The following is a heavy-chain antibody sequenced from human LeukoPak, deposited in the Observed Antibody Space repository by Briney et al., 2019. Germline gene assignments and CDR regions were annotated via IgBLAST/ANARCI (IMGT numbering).Heavy chain of an antibody. CDR3: ARDHSEDYYGSGSYYNGAFDI. J-gene: IGHJ3*02. D-gene: IGHD3-10*01. CDR1: GYRFTNYG. CDR2: ISTYNTNT. Sequence: ASVKVSCKASGYRFTNYGISWVRQAPGQGLQWMGWISTYNTNTNYAQKLQGRVTMTTDTSTSTAYMELRSLRSDDTAVYYCARDHSEDYYGSGSYYNGAFDIWGQGTMVTVSS. V-gene: IGHV1-18*01.